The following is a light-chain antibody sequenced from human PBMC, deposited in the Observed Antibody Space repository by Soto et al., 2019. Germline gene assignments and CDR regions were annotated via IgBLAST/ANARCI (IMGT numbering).Light chain of an antibody. CDR3: GTWDSSLSAGGVV. V-gene: IGLV1-51*01. J-gene: IGLJ2*01. CDR1: SSNIGNNY. Sequence: QCVLTQPPSGSAAPGQKVTISCSVSSSNIGNNYVSWYQQLPGTAPKLLIYDNNKRPSGIPDRFSGSKSGTSATLGITGLQTGDEADYYCGTWDSSLSAGGVVFGGGTKLTVL. CDR2: DNN.